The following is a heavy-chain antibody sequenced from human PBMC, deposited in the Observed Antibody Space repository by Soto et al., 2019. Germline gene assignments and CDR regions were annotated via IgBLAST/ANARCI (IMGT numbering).Heavy chain of an antibody. CDR3: ASLIVGATPD. J-gene: IGHJ4*02. CDR1: GFTFSSYG. V-gene: IGHV3-30*03. D-gene: IGHD1-26*01. CDR2: ISYDGSNK. Sequence: QVQLVESGGGVVQPGRSLRLSCAASGFTFSSYGMHWVRQAPGKGLEWVAVISYDGSNKYYADSVKGRFTISRDNSKNTPYLQMNSLRAEDTAVYYCASLIVGATPDWGQGTLVTVSS.